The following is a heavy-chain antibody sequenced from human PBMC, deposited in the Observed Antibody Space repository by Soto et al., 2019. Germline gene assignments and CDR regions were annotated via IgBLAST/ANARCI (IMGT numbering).Heavy chain of an antibody. CDR3: AREWDGSGSYVPLYYYYGMDV. CDR2: INSDGSST. CDR1: GFTFSSYW. D-gene: IGHD3-10*01. V-gene: IGHV3-74*01. J-gene: IGHJ6*02. Sequence: PGGSLRLSYAASGFTFSSYWMHWVRQAPGKGLVWVSRINSDGSSTSYADSVKGRFTISRDNAKNTLYLQMNSLRAEDTAVYYCAREWDGSGSYVPLYYYYGMDVWGQGTTVTVSS.